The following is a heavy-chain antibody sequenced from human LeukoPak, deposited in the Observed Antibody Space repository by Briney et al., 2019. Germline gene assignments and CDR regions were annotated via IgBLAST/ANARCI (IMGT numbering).Heavy chain of an antibody. CDR2: ITYDTTNK. CDR3: ARDQDVAAAGTWGSIDY. Sequence: QPGGSLRLSCAASGFTFSSYGMHWVRQAPGKGLEWVAVITYDTTNKYYTDSVKGRFTISRDNSKNTLYLQMNSLRAEDTAVYYCARDQDVAAAGTWGSIDYWGQGTLVTVSS. V-gene: IGHV3-30*03. J-gene: IGHJ4*02. CDR1: GFTFSSYG. D-gene: IGHD6-13*01.